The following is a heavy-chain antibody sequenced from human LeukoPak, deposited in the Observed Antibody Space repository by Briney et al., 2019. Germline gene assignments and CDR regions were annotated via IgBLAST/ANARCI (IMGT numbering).Heavy chain of an antibody. J-gene: IGHJ3*01. CDR2: ISGSGTTV. D-gene: IGHD1-7*01. CDR1: GFTFTDYY. CDR3: GRDFGLVGTKRSFDL. V-gene: IGHV3-11*01. Sequence: GGSLRLSCAASGFTFTDYYMGWIRQAPGKGLEWLSYISGSGTTVFYADSVKGRFTISRNKAKNSVDLQMNSLRAEDTAVYYCGRDFGLVGTKRSFDLWGQGTMVTVSS.